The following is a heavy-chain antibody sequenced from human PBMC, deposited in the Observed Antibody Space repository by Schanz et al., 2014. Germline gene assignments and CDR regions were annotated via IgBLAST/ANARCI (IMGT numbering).Heavy chain of an antibody. Sequence: EEQLVESGGGLVQPGGSLRFSCAASGFTFSSYAMSWVRQAPGKGLEWVSAISGSGGSTYYADSVKGRFTISRDNSKNTLYLQMNSLRVEDTAVYYCARDPNSVNEIDYWGQGTLVTVSS. CDR3: ARDPNSVNEIDY. D-gene: IGHD5-12*01. CDR2: ISGSGGST. CDR1: GFTFSSYA. J-gene: IGHJ4*02. V-gene: IGHV3-23*04.